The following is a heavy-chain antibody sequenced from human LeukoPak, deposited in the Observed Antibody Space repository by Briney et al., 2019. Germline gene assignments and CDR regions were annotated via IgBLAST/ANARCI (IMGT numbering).Heavy chain of an antibody. CDR2: IWSDGTNR. V-gene: IGHV3-33*06. CDR3: VKERGPFDAFDI. CDR1: GFTFSTYG. Sequence: GRSLRLSCAASGFTFSTYGMHWVRQAPGKGLEWVAVIWSDGTNRFYADSVKGRFTFSRDNSKNTLSLQMNSLRAEDTAVYYCVKERGPFDAFDIWGTGQWSPSLQ. J-gene: IGHJ3*02.